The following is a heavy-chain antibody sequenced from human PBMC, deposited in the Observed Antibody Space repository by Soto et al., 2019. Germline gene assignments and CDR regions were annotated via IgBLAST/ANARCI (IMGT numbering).Heavy chain of an antibody. D-gene: IGHD3-3*01. CDR3: ARALAISSVFDY. J-gene: IGHJ4*02. Sequence: TSETLSLTCTVSGGSISSYYWSWIRQPPGKGLEWIGYIYYSGSTNYNPSLKSRVTISVDTSKNQFSLKLSSVTAADTAVYYCARALAISSVFDYWGQGTLVPVSS. V-gene: IGHV4-59*08. CDR2: IYYSGST. CDR1: GGSISSYY.